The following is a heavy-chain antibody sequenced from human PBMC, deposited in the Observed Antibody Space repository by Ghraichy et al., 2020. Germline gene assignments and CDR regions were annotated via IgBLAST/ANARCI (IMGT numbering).Heavy chain of an antibody. J-gene: IGHJ6*02. CDR3: ARDQLIRSSTSRGDYGMDV. CDR1: GGSISSYY. V-gene: IGHV4-4*07. CDR2: IYTSGST. Sequence: SETLSLTCTVSGGSISSYYWSWIRQPAGKGLEWIGRIYTSGSTNYNPSLKSRVTMSVDTSKNQFSLKLSSVTAADTAVYYCARDQLIRSSTSRGDYGMDVWGQGTTVTVSS. D-gene: IGHD2-2*01.